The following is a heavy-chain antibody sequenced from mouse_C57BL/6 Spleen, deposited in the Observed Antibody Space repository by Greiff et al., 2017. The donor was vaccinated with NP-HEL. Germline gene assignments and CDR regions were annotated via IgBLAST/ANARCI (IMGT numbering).Heavy chain of an antibody. CDR1: GYAFSSSW. CDR2: IYPGDGDT. Sequence: VQLQQSGPELVKPGASVKISCKASGYAFSSSWMNWVKQRPGKGLEWIGRIYPGDGDTNYNGKFKGKATLTADKSSSTAYIQLSSLTSEGSAVNFRAKTGYLGVRGTGTTVTVSS. J-gene: IGHJ1*03. V-gene: IGHV1-82*01. CDR3: AKTGYLGV.